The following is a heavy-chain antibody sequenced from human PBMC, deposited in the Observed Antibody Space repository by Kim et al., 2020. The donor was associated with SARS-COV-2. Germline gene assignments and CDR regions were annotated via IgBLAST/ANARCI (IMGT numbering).Heavy chain of an antibody. Sequence: SETLSLTCAVYGGSFSGYYWSWIRQPPGKGLEWIGEINHSGSTNYNPSLKSRVTISVDTSKNQFSLKLSSVTAADTAVYYCARGWGLWFGEIDYWGQGTLVTVSS. V-gene: IGHV4-34*01. CDR2: INHSGST. J-gene: IGHJ4*02. D-gene: IGHD3-10*01. CDR1: GGSFSGYY. CDR3: ARGWGLWFGEIDY.